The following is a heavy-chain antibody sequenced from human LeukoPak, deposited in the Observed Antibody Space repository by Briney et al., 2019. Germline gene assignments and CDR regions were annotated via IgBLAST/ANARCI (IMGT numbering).Heavy chain of an antibody. J-gene: IGHJ4*02. CDR2: ISAYNGNT. D-gene: IGHD3-10*01. Sequence: ASVKVSCQASGYTFTSYGISWVRQAPGQGLEWMGWISAYNGNTNYAQKLQGRVTMTTDTSTSTAYMELRSLRSDDTAVYYCARSVIILWFGESFQDYWGQGTLVTVSS. CDR3: ARSVIILWFGESFQDY. CDR1: GYTFTSYG. V-gene: IGHV1-18*01.